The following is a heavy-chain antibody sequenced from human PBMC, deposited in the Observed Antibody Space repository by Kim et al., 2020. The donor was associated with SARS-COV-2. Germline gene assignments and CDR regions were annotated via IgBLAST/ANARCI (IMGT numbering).Heavy chain of an antibody. D-gene: IGHD1-26*01. J-gene: IGHJ3*01. V-gene: IGHV3-11*01. CDR3: ARDLLGCNGSGGSFDF. Sequence: DAVRGRFSISRDNVKNSLHLQMNSLRAEDTAVYYCARDLLGCNGSGGSFDFWGQGSLVIVSS.